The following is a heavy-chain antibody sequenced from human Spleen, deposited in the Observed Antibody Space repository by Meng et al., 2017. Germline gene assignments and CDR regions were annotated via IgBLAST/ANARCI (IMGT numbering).Heavy chain of an antibody. V-gene: IGHV1-69*05. Sequence: SSVNVSCKAPGGIFSNYVIGWVRQAPGQGLEWMGGINAVFGTTNYAQKFQGRVTITTDESTSTVYMELTRLTSEDTAVYFCARKAGNCVSTTCYSLDFWGQGTLVTVSS. D-gene: IGHD2-2*01. CDR2: INAVFGTT. CDR1: GGIFSNYV. J-gene: IGHJ4*02. CDR3: ARKAGNCVSTTCYSLDF.